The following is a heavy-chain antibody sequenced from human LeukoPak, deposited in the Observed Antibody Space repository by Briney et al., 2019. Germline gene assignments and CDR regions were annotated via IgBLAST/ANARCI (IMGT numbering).Heavy chain of an antibody. D-gene: IGHD1-26*01. J-gene: IGHJ5*02. CDR1: VGSISSSGYY. V-gene: IGHV4-39*01. CDR3: ARHEYSGSYYGLSWFDP. Sequence: SETLSLTCTVSVGSISSSGYYWGWIRQPPGKGLEWIASIYYSGSTYYNPSLKSRVTISVDTSKNQLSLKLSSLTAADTAVYYCARHEYSGSYYGLSWFDPWGKGTLVTVSS. CDR2: IYYSGST.